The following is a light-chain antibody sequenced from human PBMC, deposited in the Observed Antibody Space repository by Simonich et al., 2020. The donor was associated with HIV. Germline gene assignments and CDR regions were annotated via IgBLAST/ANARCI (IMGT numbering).Light chain of an antibody. J-gene: IGKJ3*01. V-gene: IGKV1-39*01. Sequence: IQLTQSPSFLSASVGDRVTITCRASQGISNYLAWYQQKPGKAPKLLIYVASSLQSGVPSKFRSSGSGTDFPLPISSLQPEDFATHYCQQSYSTLGITFGPGTKVDIK. CDR1: QGISNY. CDR2: VAS. CDR3: QQSYSTLGIT.